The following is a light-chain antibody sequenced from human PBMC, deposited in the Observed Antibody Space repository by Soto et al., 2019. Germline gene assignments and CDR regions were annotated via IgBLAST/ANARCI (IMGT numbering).Light chain of an antibody. Sequence: VLRQSPGALSLSPGERASLSCRASQSVSNNLAWYQQKPGQAPRLLIYGASTRATGIPARFSGSGSGTEFTLTISSLQSEDFAVYYCQQYYNWSWTFGQGTKVDIK. CDR3: QQYYNWSWT. J-gene: IGKJ1*01. CDR2: GAS. V-gene: IGKV3-15*01. CDR1: QSVSNN.